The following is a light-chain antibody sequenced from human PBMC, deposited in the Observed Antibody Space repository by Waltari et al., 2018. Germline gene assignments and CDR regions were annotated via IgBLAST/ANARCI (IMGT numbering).Light chain of an antibody. J-gene: IGKJ1*01. CDR1: QSLNDW. V-gene: IGKV1-5*03. CDR2: KVS. Sequence: DIQMTQSPSTLSASVGDRVTITCRASQSLNDWLAWYQQKPGKAPKVLIYKVSNLESGVPSRFSGSGSVTEFTLTISGLQPDDFATYYCQQYNSYSWTFGQGTRVEVK. CDR3: QQYNSYSWT.